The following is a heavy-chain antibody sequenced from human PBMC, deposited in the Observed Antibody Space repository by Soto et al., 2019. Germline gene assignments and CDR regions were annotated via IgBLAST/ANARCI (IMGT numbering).Heavy chain of an antibody. CDR2: INHSGST. J-gene: IGHJ6*02. CDR1: GGSFSGYY. V-gene: IGHV4-34*01. Sequence: ETLSLTCAVYGGSFSGYYWSWIRQPPGKGLEWIGEINHSGSTNYNPSLKSRVTISVDTSKNQFSLKLSSVTAADTAVYYCARAYSSSSRGVRYYYYGMDVWGQGTTVTVSS. CDR3: ARAYSSSSRGVRYYYYGMDV. D-gene: IGHD6-6*01.